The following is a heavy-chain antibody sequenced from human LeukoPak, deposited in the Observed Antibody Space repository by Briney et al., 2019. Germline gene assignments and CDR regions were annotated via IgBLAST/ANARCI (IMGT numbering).Heavy chain of an antibody. D-gene: IGHD6-19*01. CDR1: GFTFSSYS. J-gene: IGHJ5*02. CDR3: ARGCVAGTPRGDWFDP. V-gene: IGHV3-48*02. CDR2: ISSSSSTI. Sequence: GGSLRLSCAASGFTFSSYSMNWVRQAPGKGLEWVSYISSSSSTIYYADSVKGRFTISRDNAKNSLYLQMNSLRDEDTAVYYCARGCVAGTPRGDWFDPWGQGTLVTVSS.